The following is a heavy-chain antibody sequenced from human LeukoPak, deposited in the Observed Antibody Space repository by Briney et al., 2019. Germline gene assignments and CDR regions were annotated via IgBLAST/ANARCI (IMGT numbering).Heavy chain of an antibody. J-gene: IGHJ5*02. Sequence: ASVKVSCKASGYTFTSYYMHWVRQAPGQGLEWMGIINPSGGSTSYAQKFQGRVTTTADESTSTAYMELSSLRSEDTAVYYCARDIATTGALNWFDPWGQGTLVTVSS. CDR3: ARDIATTGALNWFDP. CDR2: INPSGGST. V-gene: IGHV1-46*01. CDR1: GYTFTSYY. D-gene: IGHD6-13*01.